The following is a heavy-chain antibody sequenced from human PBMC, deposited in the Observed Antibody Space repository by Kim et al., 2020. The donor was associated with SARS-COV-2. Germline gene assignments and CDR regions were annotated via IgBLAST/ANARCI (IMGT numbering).Heavy chain of an antibody. V-gene: IGHV4-39*01. Sequence: NPSLKNRVPISVETSKNPFSLKLSSVTAADTAVYYCARFKRWLQSPGFDYWGQGTLVTVSS. CDR3: ARFKRWLQSPGFDY. J-gene: IGHJ4*02. D-gene: IGHD5-12*01.